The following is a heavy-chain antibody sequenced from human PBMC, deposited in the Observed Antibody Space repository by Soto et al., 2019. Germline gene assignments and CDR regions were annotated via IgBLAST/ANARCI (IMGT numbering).Heavy chain of an antibody. V-gene: IGHV3-33*01. Sequence: QPGGSLRLSCAASGFTFSSYGMHWVRQAPGKGLERVAVIWYDGSNKYYADSVKGRFTISRDSSKNTLYLQMNSLRAEDTAVYYCARDSASPRLGGGMDVWGQGTTVTVSS. D-gene: IGHD3-16*01. CDR3: ARDSASPRLGGGMDV. J-gene: IGHJ6*02. CDR2: IWYDGSNK. CDR1: GFTFSSYG.